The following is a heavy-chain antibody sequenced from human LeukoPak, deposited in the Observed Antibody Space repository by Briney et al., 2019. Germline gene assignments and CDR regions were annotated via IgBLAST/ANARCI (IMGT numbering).Heavy chain of an antibody. J-gene: IGHJ3*02. CDR2: IYPGDSDT. V-gene: IGHV5-51*01. Sequence: GESLQISCQGSGYSFTNYWIAWVRQMPGKGLEWMGIIYPGDSDTRYSPSFQGQVTISADKSISTAYLQWSSLKASDTAMYYCARHLRYYYDSSGYPNDAFDIWGQGTMVTVSS. CDR1: GYSFTNYW. D-gene: IGHD3-22*01. CDR3: ARHLRYYYDSSGYPNDAFDI.